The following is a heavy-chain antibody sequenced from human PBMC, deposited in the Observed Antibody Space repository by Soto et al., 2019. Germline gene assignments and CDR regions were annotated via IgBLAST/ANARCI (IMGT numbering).Heavy chain of an antibody. Sequence: ASVKVSCKASGYTFTSYGISWVRQAPGQGLEWMGWISAYNGNTNYAQKLQGRVTMTTDTSTSTAYMELRSLRSDDTAVYYCARFFGETFYDFWSGYYMGFAPWGQGTLVTGSS. V-gene: IGHV1-18*01. D-gene: IGHD3-3*01. J-gene: IGHJ5*02. CDR1: GYTFTSYG. CDR3: ARFFGETFYDFWSGYYMGFAP. CDR2: ISAYNGNT.